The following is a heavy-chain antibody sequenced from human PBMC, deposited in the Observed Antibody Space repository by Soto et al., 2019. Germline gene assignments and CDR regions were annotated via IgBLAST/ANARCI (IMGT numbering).Heavy chain of an antibody. Sequence: SETLSLTCTVSGGSISSDYWMWIRQPPGKGLEWIGYIYYTGRTNYNPSLKSRVTISLDTSKTRFSLKLSSVTAADTAVYYCASGESDYFYVYWGQGTLVTVSS. J-gene: IGHJ4*02. CDR1: GGSISSDY. V-gene: IGHV4-59*12. CDR3: ASGESDYFYVY. CDR2: IYYTGRT. D-gene: IGHD4-17*01.